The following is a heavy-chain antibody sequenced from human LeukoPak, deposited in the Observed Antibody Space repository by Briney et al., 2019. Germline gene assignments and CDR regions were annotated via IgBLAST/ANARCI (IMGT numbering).Heavy chain of an antibody. Sequence: GGSLRLSCAASGFTFSSYAMSWVRQAPGKGLEWVSAISGSGGSTYYADSVKGRFTISRDNAKNTLYLQMNSLRAEDTAVYYCARDEEYDSSGYYDAFDIWGRGTMVTVSS. V-gene: IGHV3-23*01. CDR2: ISGSGGST. J-gene: IGHJ3*02. CDR1: GFTFSSYA. D-gene: IGHD3-22*01. CDR3: ARDEEYDSSGYYDAFDI.